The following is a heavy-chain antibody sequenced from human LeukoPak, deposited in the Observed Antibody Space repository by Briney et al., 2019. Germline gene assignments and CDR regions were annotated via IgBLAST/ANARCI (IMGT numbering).Heavy chain of an antibody. CDR2: ISGDGDNT. CDR1: GFTFNSYG. CDR3: AREVVVVVTAIHWYFDL. V-gene: IGHV3-43*02. Sequence: PGGSLRLSCAASGFTFNSYGMHWVRQAPGKGLEWVSLISGDGDNTYYADSVKGRFTISRDSSKNSLYLQMNSLTTEDTALYFCAREVVVVVTAIHWYFDLWGRGTLVTVSS. D-gene: IGHD2-21*02. J-gene: IGHJ2*01.